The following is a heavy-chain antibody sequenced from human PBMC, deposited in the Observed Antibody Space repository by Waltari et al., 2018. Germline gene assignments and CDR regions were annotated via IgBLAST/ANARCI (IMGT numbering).Heavy chain of an antibody. CDR2: IYTGGST. Sequence: QVQLQESGPGLVKPSQTLSLTCTVSGGSISSGSYFWSWIRQPAGKGREWIGRIYTGGSTNYNPSLKSRGTISVDTAKNQFSLKLSCVTAADTAVYYCASVGMAAAWADYWGQGTLVTVSS. J-gene: IGHJ4*02. CDR3: ASVGMAAAWADY. D-gene: IGHD6-13*01. CDR1: GGSISSGSYF. V-gene: IGHV4-61*02.